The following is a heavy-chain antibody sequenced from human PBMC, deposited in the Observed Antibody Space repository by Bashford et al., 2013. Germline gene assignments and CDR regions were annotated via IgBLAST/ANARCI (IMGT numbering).Heavy chain of an antibody. CDR3: ARDPLAYCGGDCYTH. CDR1: GGSISHYY. V-gene: IGHV4-4*07. D-gene: IGHD2-21*02. Sequence: SETLSLTCAVSGGSISHYYWSWIRQSPGKGLECIGRINSNGNAIYNPSLKSRVTMSVDTSKNHFSLRLSSVTAADTAVYYCARDPLAYCGGDCYTHWGQGTLVTVSS. CDR2: INSNGNA. J-gene: IGHJ4*02.